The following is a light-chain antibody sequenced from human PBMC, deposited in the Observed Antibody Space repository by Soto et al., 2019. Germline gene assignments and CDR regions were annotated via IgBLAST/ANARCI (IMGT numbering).Light chain of an antibody. CDR1: QSVSSY. V-gene: IGKV3-11*01. Sequence: EIVLTQSPGTLSLSPGEGATLSCRASQSVSSYLAWYHHKPGQAPRLLIYDASNRATGIPARFSGSGSGTDFTLTISSLEPEDFAVYYCQQRSNWPPFTFGPGTMVDIK. CDR3: QQRSNWPPFT. J-gene: IGKJ3*01. CDR2: DAS.